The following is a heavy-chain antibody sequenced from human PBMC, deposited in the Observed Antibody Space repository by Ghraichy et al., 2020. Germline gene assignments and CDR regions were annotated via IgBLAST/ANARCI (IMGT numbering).Heavy chain of an antibody. CDR1: GDSITSGGYS. V-gene: IGHV4-30-4*07. Sequence: SETLSLTCAVSGDSITSGGYSWNWIRQTPGKGLEWIGSMYYSGSIFYNSSLKSRLTMSIDASKNHFSLKLTSMTAADTALYYCARGGHHGDFDYWGQGTLVTVSS. J-gene: IGHJ4*02. D-gene: IGHD4-17*01. CDR3: ARGGHHGDFDY. CDR2: MYYSGSI.